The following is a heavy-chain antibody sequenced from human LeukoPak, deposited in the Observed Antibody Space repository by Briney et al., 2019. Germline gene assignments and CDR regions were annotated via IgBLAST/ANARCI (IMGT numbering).Heavy chain of an antibody. CDR1: GGSISSSSYY. CDR3: ARGGGCSGGSCYYADY. CDR2: IYYSGST. V-gene: IGHV4-39*01. D-gene: IGHD2-15*01. J-gene: IGHJ4*02. Sequence: SETLSLTCTVSGGSISSSSYYWGWIRQPPGKGLEWIGSIYYSGSTYYNPSLKSRVTISVDTSKNQFSLKLSSVTAADTAVYYCARGGGCSGGSCYYADYWGQGTLVTVSS.